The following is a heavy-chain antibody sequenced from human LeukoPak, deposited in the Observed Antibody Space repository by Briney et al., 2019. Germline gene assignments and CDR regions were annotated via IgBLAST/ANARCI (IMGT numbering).Heavy chain of an antibody. J-gene: IGHJ4*02. Sequence: GGTLRLSCAASGFTFSSYGMSWVRQAPGKGLEWVSAISGSGGSTYYADSVKGRFTISRDNSKNTLYLQMNSLRAVDTAVYYCAKVKPPYYDSSGYPSLFDYWGQGTLVTVSS. D-gene: IGHD3-22*01. V-gene: IGHV3-23*01. CDR1: GFTFSSYG. CDR2: ISGSGGST. CDR3: AKVKPPYYDSSGYPSLFDY.